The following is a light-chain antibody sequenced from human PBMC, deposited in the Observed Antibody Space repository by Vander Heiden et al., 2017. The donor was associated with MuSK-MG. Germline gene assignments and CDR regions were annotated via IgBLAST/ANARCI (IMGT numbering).Light chain of an antibody. V-gene: IGLV3-19*01. J-gene: IGLJ2*01. Sequence: SSELTQDPAVSVALGQTVRITCQGDSLRSYYASWYQQKPGQAPVLVIYGKNNRPSGIPDRFSGSSSGNTASLTITGAQAEDEADYYCNSRDSSGNHVVFGGGTKLNVL. CDR3: NSRDSSGNHVV. CDR1: SLRSYY. CDR2: GKN.